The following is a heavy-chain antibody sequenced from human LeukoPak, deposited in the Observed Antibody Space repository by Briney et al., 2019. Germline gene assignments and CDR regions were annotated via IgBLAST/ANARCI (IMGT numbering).Heavy chain of an antibody. CDR1: GFRFDDYG. CDR2: ISCNGGSI. CDR3: AKAKYRSGFDY. D-gene: IGHD6-19*01. Sequence: PGGSLRLSCAASGFRFDDYGMNWVRQAPGKGREGVASISCNGGSIVSADAVRGRFTISRATATTSLSLQMNRLRADATAFYYCAKAKYRSGFDYWGQGTLVTVSS. J-gene: IGHJ4*02. V-gene: IGHV3-9*01.